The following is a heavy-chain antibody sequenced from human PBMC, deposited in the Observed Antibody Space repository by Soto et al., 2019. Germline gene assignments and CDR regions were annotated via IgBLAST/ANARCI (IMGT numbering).Heavy chain of an antibody. V-gene: IGHV3-21*01. J-gene: IGHJ4*02. Sequence: EVQLVESGGGLVKPGGSLRLSCAASGFTFSSYSMNWVRQAPGKGLEWVSSISSSSSYIYYADSVKGRFTITRDNAKNSLYLQMNSLRAENTPVYYCARLTSYDSSGYNCYWGQGTLVTVSS. D-gene: IGHD3-22*01. CDR1: GFTFSSYS. CDR2: ISSSSSYI. CDR3: ARLTSYDSSGYNCY.